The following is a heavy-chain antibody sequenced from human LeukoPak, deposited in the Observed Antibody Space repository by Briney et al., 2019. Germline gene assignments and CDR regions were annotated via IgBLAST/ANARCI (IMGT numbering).Heavy chain of an antibody. CDR2: IKPNSGGT. D-gene: IGHD3-22*01. J-gene: IGHJ6*02. CDR1: GYTFTGYY. Sequence: ASVKVSCKASGYTFTGYYMHWVRQAPGQGLEWMGWIKPNSGGTNYAQKFLGRVTMTRDTSISTAYMELSRLRSDDTAVYYCARGGRDSSGYYFSYYYYGMDVWGQGTTVTVSS. CDR3: ARGGRDSSGYYFSYYYYGMDV. V-gene: IGHV1-2*02.